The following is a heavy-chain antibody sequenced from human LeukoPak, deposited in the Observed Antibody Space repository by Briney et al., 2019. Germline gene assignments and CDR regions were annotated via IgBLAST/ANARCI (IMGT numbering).Heavy chain of an antibody. V-gene: IGHV3-74*01. CDR1: GFNLRDYW. CDR2: LGTDGTYT. D-gene: IGHD4-11*01. CDR3: VRDPSNSGNWFDL. J-gene: IGHJ5*02. Sequence: GGSLRLSCAASGFNLRDYWMHWVRQVPGKGLVWVSRLGTDGTYTNYADSVKGRFTISRNNAKNTLYLQMDSLRAEDTAFYYCVRDPSNSGNWFDLWGQGTLVTVSS.